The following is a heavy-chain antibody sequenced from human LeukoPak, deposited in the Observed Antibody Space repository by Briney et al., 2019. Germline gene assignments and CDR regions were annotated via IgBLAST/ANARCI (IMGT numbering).Heavy chain of an antibody. CDR2: ISSSSSYI. J-gene: IGHJ4*02. CDR1: GFTFSSYS. V-gene: IGHV3-21*01. CDR3: ARGYPRSLTTSPLFDY. D-gene: IGHD1-1*01. Sequence: PGGSLRLSCAASGFTFSSYSMNWVRQAPGKGLEWVSSISSSSSYIYYADSVKGRFTISRDNAKNSLYLQMNSLRAEDTAVYYCARGYPRSLTTSPLFDYWGQGTLVTVSS.